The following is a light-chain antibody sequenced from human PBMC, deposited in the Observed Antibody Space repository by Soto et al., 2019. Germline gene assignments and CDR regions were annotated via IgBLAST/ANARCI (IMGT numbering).Light chain of an antibody. CDR2: GTS. Sequence: QSVLTQPPSVSGAPGQRVTISCAGSSSNIGAGYDVHWYRQLPGTAPKLLIFGTSNRPSGVPDRFSGSKSGTSASLAITGLRAEDEADYYCQSYDSSLSGSRVFGAGTKVTVL. CDR3: QSYDSSLSGSRV. J-gene: IGLJ1*01. CDR1: SSNIGAGYD. V-gene: IGLV1-40*01.